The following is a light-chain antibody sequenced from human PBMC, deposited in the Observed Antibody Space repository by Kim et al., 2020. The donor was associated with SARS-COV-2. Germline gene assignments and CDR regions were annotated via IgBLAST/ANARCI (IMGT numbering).Light chain of an antibody. CDR1: NIGSKN. V-gene: IGLV3-21*04. CDR3: QVWDSRSVVV. J-gene: IGLJ2*01. CDR2: YDS. Sequence: SYELTQPPSVSVAPGKTARITCGGNNIGSKNVHWYQQKPGQAPVLVIYYDSDRPSGIPERFSGSNSGNTATLTISRVEAGDEADYYCQVWDSRSVVVFGGGTQLNVL.